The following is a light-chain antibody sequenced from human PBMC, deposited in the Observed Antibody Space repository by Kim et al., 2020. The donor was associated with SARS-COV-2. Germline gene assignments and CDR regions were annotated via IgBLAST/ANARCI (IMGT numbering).Light chain of an antibody. Sequence: ASVGDRVTITGRASQGISSALAWYQQKPGKAPKLLIYDASSLESGVPSRFSGSGSGTDFTLTISSLQPEDFATYYCQQFNNYPLYTFGQGTKLEI. CDR2: DAS. V-gene: IGKV1D-13*01. J-gene: IGKJ2*01. CDR3: QQFNNYPLYT. CDR1: QGISSA.